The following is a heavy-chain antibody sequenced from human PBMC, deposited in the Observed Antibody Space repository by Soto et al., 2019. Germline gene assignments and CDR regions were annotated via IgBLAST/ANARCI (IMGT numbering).Heavy chain of an antibody. J-gene: IGHJ5*02. Sequence: SETLSLTCSVYGGSFSGYYWSWIRQPPGKGLEWIGEINHSGSTNYNPSLKSRVTISVDTSKNQFSLKLSSVTAADTAVYYCARGSKGRVYSSSWYVWFDPWGQGTLVTVSS. CDR1: GGSFSGYY. D-gene: IGHD6-13*01. CDR2: INHSGST. CDR3: ARGSKGRVYSSSWYVWFDP. V-gene: IGHV4-34*01.